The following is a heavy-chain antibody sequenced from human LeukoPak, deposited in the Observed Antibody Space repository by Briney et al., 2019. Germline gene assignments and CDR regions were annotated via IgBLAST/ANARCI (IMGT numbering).Heavy chain of an antibody. V-gene: IGHV3-30*04. J-gene: IGHJ6*03. CDR3: ARDYYDILTGSSDYYYYYMDV. Sequence: GGSLRLSCAASGFTFSSYTMHWVRQAPGKGLEWVAVISYDGSNKYYADSVKGRFTISRDNSKNTLYLQMNSLRSDDTAVYYCARDYYDILTGSSDYYYYYMDVWGKGTTVTISS. D-gene: IGHD3-9*01. CDR1: GFTFSSYT. CDR2: ISYDGSNK.